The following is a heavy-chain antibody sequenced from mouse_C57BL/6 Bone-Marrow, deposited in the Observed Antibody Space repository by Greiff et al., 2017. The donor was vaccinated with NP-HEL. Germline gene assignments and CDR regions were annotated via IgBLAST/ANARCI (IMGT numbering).Heavy chain of an antibody. V-gene: IGHV5-17*01. CDR3: ARRGDITTFMDY. CDR1: GFPFSDHG. Sequence: EVMLVESGGGLVKPGGSLKLPRAAPGFPFSDHGMHWVRQAPEKGPEWVAYISSGSSTIYYADTVKGRFTISRDNAKNTLFLQMTMLRSEDTAMYYCARRGDITTFMDYWGQGTSVTVSS. J-gene: IGHJ4*01. CDR2: ISSGSSTI. D-gene: IGHD1-1*01.